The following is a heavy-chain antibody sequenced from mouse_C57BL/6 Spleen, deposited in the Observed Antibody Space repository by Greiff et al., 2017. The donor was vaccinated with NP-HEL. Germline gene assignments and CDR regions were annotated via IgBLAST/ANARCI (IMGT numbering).Heavy chain of an antibody. J-gene: IGHJ2*01. V-gene: IGHV1-69*01. CDR3: ARGDYGGFDY. CDR2: IDPSDSYT. CDR1: GYTFTSYW. Sequence: QVQLQQPGAELVMPGASVKLSCKASGYTFTSYWMHWVKQRPGQGLEWIGEIDPSDSYTNYNQKFKGKSTLTVDKSSSTAYMQLSSLTSEDSAVDYCARGDYGGFDYWGQGTTLTVSS. D-gene: IGHD2-4*01.